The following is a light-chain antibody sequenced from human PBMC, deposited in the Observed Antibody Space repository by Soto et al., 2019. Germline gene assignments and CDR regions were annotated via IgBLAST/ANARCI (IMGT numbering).Light chain of an antibody. V-gene: IGKV1-5*03. CDR2: KAS. CDR3: QHYNTYPWT. J-gene: IGKJ1*01. CDR1: QSISIW. Sequence: DIRMTQSPSTLSASVGDRVTIPCRASQSISIWLAWYQQKPGKAPKLLIYKASILQTGVPSRFSGSGSGTEFTLTISSLQPDDFATYYGQHYNTYPWTFGQVTKVEMK.